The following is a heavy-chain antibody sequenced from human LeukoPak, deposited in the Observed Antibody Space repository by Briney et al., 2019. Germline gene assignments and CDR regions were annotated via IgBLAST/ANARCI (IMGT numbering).Heavy chain of an antibody. V-gene: IGHV4-34*01. J-gene: IGHJ5*02. Sequence: SETLSLTCAVYGWSFNDYYWSWIRQPPGMGLEWIGEVNARGDTNYNPSLKSRVTISVDTSKNQFSLRLTSMIAADTAVYYCARGQVPAARGYNWFDPWGQGTLVTVSS. D-gene: IGHD2-2*01. CDR3: ARGQVPAARGYNWFDP. CDR1: GWSFNDYY. CDR2: VNARGDT.